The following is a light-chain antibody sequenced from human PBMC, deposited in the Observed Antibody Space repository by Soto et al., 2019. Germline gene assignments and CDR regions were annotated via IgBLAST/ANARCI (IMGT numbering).Light chain of an antibody. Sequence: EIVLTQSPGTLSLSPGERATLSCRASESVSGDLAWYQQKPGQAPRLLIYDASNRATGIPARFSGSGSGTDFTLTISRLEPEDFAVYYCQQYGSSPTFGQGTKVDIK. CDR3: QQYGSSPT. CDR1: ESVSGD. V-gene: IGKV3-20*01. J-gene: IGKJ1*01. CDR2: DAS.